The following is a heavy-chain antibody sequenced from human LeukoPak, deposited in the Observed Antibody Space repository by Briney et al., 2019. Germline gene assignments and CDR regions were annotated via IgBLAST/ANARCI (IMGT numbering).Heavy chain of an antibody. Sequence: ASVKVSCKASGYTFTSYGISWVRQAPGQGLEWMGWISAYNGNTNYAQKLQGRVTMTTDTSTSTAYMELRSLRSDDTAVYYCARSKPTSYYYYYMDVWGKGTTATVSS. D-gene: IGHD1-26*01. V-gene: IGHV1-18*01. J-gene: IGHJ6*03. CDR2: ISAYNGNT. CDR3: ARSKPTSYYYYYMDV. CDR1: GYTFTSYG.